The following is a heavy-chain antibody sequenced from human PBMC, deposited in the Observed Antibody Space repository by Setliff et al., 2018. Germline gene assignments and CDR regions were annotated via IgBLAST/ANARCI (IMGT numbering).Heavy chain of an antibody. CDR2: TYYRSKWYD. Sequence: SQTLSLTCAISGDSVSSNSAAWNWIRQSPSRGLEWLGRTYYRSKWYDDYAVSVKSRITINPDTSKNQFSLQLNSVTPEDTAVYYCVRGRKAWHSSSWFQGYFDYWGQGTRVTVSS. V-gene: IGHV6-1*01. D-gene: IGHD6-13*01. J-gene: IGHJ4*02. CDR3: VRGRKAWHSSSWFQGYFDY. CDR1: GDSVSSNSAA.